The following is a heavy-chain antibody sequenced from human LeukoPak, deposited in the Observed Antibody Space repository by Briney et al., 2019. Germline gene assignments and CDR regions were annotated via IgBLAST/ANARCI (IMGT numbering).Heavy chain of an antibody. D-gene: IGHD6-19*01. CDR3: AKSGSVWYYFDS. CDR1: GFIFSSYG. Sequence: PGGSLRLSCVASGFIFSSYGMSWVRQAPGKGLEWVSAISGSGGSTEYADSVKGRFTISRDNSKNTLYLQMNSLRAEDTAVYYCAKSGSVWYYFDSWGQGTLVTVSS. CDR2: ISGSGGST. J-gene: IGHJ4*02. V-gene: IGHV3-23*01.